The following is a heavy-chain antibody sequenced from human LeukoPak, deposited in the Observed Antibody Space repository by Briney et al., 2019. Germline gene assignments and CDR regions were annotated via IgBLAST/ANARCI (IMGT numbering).Heavy chain of an antibody. V-gene: IGHV3-7*03. J-gene: IGHJ4*02. CDR2: IKQDGSEK. CDR3: AKDDPHPASMIVVTPSY. Sequence: GGSLRLSCAASGFTFSSYWMSWVRQAPGKGLEWVANIKQDGSEKYYVDSVKGRFTISRDNSKDTLYLQMNSLRAEDTAVYYCAKDDPHPASMIVVTPSYWGQGTLVTVSS. D-gene: IGHD3-22*01. CDR1: GFTFSSYW.